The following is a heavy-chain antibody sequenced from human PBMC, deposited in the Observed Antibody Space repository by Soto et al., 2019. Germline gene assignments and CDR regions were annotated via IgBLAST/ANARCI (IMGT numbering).Heavy chain of an antibody. J-gene: IGHJ3*02. CDR1: AGSISTYF. CDR3: ARGRGGTYDAFDI. Sequence: SESLSLTCTVSAGSISTYFWSWIRQPPGKGLEWIGYIYYSGTTNYNPSLKSRVTILLDTSKNQFSLRLSSVTAADTAVYYCARGRGGTYDAFDIWGQGTLVTVSS. D-gene: IGHD1-26*01. V-gene: IGHV4-59*01. CDR2: IYYSGTT.